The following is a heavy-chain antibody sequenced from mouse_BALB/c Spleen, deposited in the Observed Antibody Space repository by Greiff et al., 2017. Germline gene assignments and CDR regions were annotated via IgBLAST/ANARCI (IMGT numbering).Heavy chain of an antibody. D-gene: IGHD2-4*01. CDR2: INPNNGGT. CDR1: GYTFTDYN. CDR3: ARKDYAEDWFAY. J-gene: IGHJ3*01. Sequence: VQLKQSGPELVKPGVSVKIPCKASGYTFTDYNMDWVKQSHGKSLEWIGDINPNNGGTIYNQKFKGKATLTVDKSSSTAYMELRSLTSEDTAVYYCARKDYAEDWFAYWGQGTLVTVSA. V-gene: IGHV1-18*01.